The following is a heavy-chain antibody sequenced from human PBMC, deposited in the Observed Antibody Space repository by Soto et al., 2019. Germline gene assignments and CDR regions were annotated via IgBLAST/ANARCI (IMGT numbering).Heavy chain of an antibody. V-gene: IGHV2-5*01. CDR1: GFSLSTSGEA. CDR2: IYWNGSE. D-gene: IGHD3-10*01. CDR3: SPGGPLDFHY. J-gene: IGHJ4*02. Sequence: QITLRESGPALVKPTQTLTLTCTFSGFSLSTSGEAVGWIRQPPGKGLEWLALIYWNGSERYSPSLKNRRSHTTDPSKNNEVPHKTNMDPVDTATYYCSPGGPLDFHYWGPGTLVTVSS.